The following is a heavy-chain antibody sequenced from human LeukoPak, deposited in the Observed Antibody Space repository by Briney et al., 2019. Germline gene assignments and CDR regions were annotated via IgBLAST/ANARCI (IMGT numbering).Heavy chain of an antibody. Sequence: GGSLRLSCAASGFTFSSYSMNWVRQAPGKGLEWVSSISSSSIYIYYADSVKGRFTISRDNAKNSLYLQMNSLRVEDTAVYYCARAPTFSGWFDYWGQGTLVTVSS. D-gene: IGHD6-19*01. CDR2: ISSSSIYI. CDR1: GFTFSSYS. J-gene: IGHJ4*02. CDR3: ARAPTFSGWFDY. V-gene: IGHV3-21*01.